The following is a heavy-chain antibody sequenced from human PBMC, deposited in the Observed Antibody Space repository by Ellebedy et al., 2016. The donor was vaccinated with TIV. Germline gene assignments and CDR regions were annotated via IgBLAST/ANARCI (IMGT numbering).Heavy chain of an antibody. V-gene: IGHV3-23*01. CDR1: GFTFSSYA. CDR3: AKDGRVGITAAGFDP. CDR2: ISGSGGST. J-gene: IGHJ5*02. D-gene: IGHD2-2*01. Sequence: GESLKISXAASGFTFSSYAMSWVRQAPGKGLEWVSAISGSGGSTYYADSVKGRFTISRDNSKNTLYLQMNSLRAEDTAVYYCAKDGRVGITAAGFDPWGQGTLVTVSS.